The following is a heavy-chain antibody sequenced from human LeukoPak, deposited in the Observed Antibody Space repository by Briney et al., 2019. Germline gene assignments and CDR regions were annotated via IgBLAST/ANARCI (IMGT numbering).Heavy chain of an antibody. CDR3: AKDRYSSSPYYFDF. Sequence: GGSVRLSCAASGFTFSNYAMGWVPQAPGKGLEWVSGISGSGGRTYYADSVKGRFTISRDNSKNTLYLQMNSLRAEDTAVYYCAKDRYSSSPYYFDFWGQGTLVTVSS. J-gene: IGHJ4*02. CDR2: ISGSGGRT. CDR1: GFTFSNYA. D-gene: IGHD6-6*01. V-gene: IGHV3-23*01.